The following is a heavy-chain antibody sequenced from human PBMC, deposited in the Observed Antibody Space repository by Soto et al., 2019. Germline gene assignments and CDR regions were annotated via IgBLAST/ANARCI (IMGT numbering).Heavy chain of an antibody. CDR1: GFTLSRHT. CDR3: VRDYYDTSGYPNTFDM. J-gene: IGHJ3*02. D-gene: IGHD3-22*01. CDR2: IGSRTSDI. Sequence: VGSRRLSCAASGFTLSRHTMNWVRQAPGKGLEWVSFIGSRTSDIYYADSVKGRFTISRDNAKNSLYLDLTRLRAEDTAVYFCVRDYYDTSGYPNTFDMWGQGTMVTVSS. V-gene: IGHV3-21*01.